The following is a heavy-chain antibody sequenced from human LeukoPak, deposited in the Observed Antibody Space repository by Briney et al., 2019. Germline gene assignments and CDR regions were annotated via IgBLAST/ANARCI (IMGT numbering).Heavy chain of an antibody. CDR2: ISGSGGTT. J-gene: IGHJ4*02. V-gene: IGHV3-23*01. CDR3: AKGSRSLRFGEAGDY. CDR1: GFTFSSYG. D-gene: IGHD3-10*01. Sequence: GGPLRLSCAASGFTFSSYGMSWVRQAPGKGLEWVSSISGSGGTTYYADSVKGRFTLSRDNSKNTLYLQMNSLRAEDTAVYDCAKGSRSLRFGEAGDYWGQGTLVTVSS.